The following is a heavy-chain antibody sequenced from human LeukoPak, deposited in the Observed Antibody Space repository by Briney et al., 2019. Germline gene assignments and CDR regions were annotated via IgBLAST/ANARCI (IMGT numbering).Heavy chain of an antibody. Sequence: PSETLSLTCTVSGGSISSTTSYWGWIRQPPGKGLEWIGRIYYSGSTYYNPSLKSRITISVDTSKNQFSLKLSSVTAADTAVYYCARDYSGSHWFDPWGQGTLVTVSS. V-gene: IGHV4-39*02. D-gene: IGHD1-26*01. J-gene: IGHJ5*02. CDR1: GGSISSTTSY. CDR3: ARDYSGSHWFDP. CDR2: IYYSGST.